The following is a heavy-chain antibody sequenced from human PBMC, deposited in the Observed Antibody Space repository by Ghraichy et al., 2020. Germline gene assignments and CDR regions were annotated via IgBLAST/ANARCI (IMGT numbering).Heavy chain of an antibody. J-gene: IGHJ4*02. CDR3: ARGRYCGGGSCYPRPYYFDS. CDR2: IYPGGST. V-gene: IGHV4-34*01. Sequence: SQTLSLTCAVYGGPFGGYYWNFVRQSPGKGLEWIGEIYPGGSTNYNPSLESRVTISVDASRKQFSLSLFSVTAADTAMYYCARGRYCGGGSCYPRPYYFDSWGQGTLVTVSS. CDR1: GGPFGGYY. D-gene: IGHD2-15*01.